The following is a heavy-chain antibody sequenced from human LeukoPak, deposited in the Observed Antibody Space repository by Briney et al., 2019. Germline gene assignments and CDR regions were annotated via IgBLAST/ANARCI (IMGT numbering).Heavy chain of an antibody. Sequence: ASVKVSCKASGYTFTGYYMHWVRQAPGQGLEWMGWINPNSGGTNYAQKFQGRVTMTRDTSISTAYMELSRLRSDDTAVYYCARGELLWFGELLYNMWFDPWSQGTLVTVSS. V-gene: IGHV1-2*02. J-gene: IGHJ5*02. CDR1: GYTFTGYY. D-gene: IGHD3-10*01. CDR2: INPNSGGT. CDR3: ARGELLWFGELLYNMWFDP.